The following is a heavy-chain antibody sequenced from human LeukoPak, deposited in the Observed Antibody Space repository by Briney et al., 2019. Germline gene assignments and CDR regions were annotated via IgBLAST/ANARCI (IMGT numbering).Heavy chain of an antibody. CDR3: ARDQIMDQLLYGDYYYGMDV. CDR1: GYTFTSYG. D-gene: IGHD2-2*02. CDR2: ISAYNGNT. J-gene: IGHJ6*02. Sequence: ASVEVSCKASGYTFTSYGISWVRQAPGQGLEWMGWISAYNGNTNYAQKLQGRVTMTTDTSTSTAYMELRSLRSDDTAVYYCARDQIMDQLLYGDYYYGMDVWGQGTTVTVSS. V-gene: IGHV1-18*01.